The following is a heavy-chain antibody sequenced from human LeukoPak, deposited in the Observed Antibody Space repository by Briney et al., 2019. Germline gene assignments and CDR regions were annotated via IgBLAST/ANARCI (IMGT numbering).Heavy chain of an antibody. CDR1: GGTFSSYA. Sequence: GSSVKVSCKASGGTFSSYAISWVRQAPGQGLEWMGGIIPIFGTANYAQKFRGRVTITTDESTSTAYMELSSLRSEDTAVYYCARDQGYSYGYGNFDYWGQGTLVTVSS. J-gene: IGHJ4*02. D-gene: IGHD5-18*01. CDR2: IIPIFGTA. V-gene: IGHV1-69*05. CDR3: ARDQGYSYGYGNFDY.